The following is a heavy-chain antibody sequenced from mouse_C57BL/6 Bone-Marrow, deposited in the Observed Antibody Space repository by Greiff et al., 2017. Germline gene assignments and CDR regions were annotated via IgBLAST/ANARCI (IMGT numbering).Heavy chain of an antibody. Sequence: EVQLQQSGPGLVKPSQSLSLTCSVTGYSITSGYYWNWIRQFPGNKLEWMGYISYDGSNNYNPSLKNRISITRDTSKNQFFLKLNSVTTEDTATYYCAREGGWLGYWGQGTTLTVSS. CDR3: AREGGWLGY. CDR1: GYSITSGYY. CDR2: ISYDGSN. V-gene: IGHV3-6*01. J-gene: IGHJ2*01. D-gene: IGHD2-3*01.